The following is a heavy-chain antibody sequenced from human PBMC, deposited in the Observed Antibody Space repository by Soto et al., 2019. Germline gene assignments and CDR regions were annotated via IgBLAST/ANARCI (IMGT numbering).Heavy chain of an antibody. CDR2: TGGGGVST. CDR3: AKIVGGGSHHDAFGI. V-gene: IGHV3-23*01. Sequence: EVQLLESGGGLVEPGGSLRLSCAASGFTFRSYAMNWVRQAPGKGLEWVSYTGGGGVSTYYADSVKGRFTSSRDDSKNTLYLQMNSLRAEDTALYYCAKIVGGGSHHDAFGIWCQGKMVTVSS. D-gene: IGHD2-15*01. CDR1: GFTFRSYA. J-gene: IGHJ3*02.